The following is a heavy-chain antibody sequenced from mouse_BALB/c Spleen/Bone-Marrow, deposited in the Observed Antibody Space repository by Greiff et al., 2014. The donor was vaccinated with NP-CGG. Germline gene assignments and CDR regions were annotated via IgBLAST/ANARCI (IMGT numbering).Heavy chain of an antibody. CDR2: ILPGSGTA. CDR3: ARASVVPYYFDF. D-gene: IGHD1-1*01. V-gene: IGHV1-9*01. CDR1: GYTFSNYW. J-gene: IGHJ2*01. Sequence: LVKSGAELMKPGASVKISCKATGYTFSNYWIDWVKQRPGHGLEWIGEILPGSGTANYNEKFKGKATFTAGTSSNTAYMQLSSLTSEDSALYYCARASVVPYYFDFWGQGTTLTVSS.